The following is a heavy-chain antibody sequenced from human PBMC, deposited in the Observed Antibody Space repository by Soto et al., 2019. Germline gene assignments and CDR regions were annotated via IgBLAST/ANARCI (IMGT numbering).Heavy chain of an antibody. J-gene: IGHJ4*02. CDR1: GFTFSSYG. D-gene: IGHD2-2*01. CDR2: ISYDGSNK. V-gene: IGHV3-30*18. Sequence: QVQLVESGGGVVQPGRSLRLSCAASGFTFSSYGMHWVRQAPGKGLEWVAVISYDGSNKYYADSVKGRFTISRDNSKNTLYLQMNRLRAEDTAVYYCAKGYCSSTSCYPFDYWGQGTLVTVSS. CDR3: AKGYCSSTSCYPFDY.